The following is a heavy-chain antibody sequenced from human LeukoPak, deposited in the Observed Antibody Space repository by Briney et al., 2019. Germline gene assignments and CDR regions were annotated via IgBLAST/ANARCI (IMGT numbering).Heavy chain of an antibody. D-gene: IGHD1-26*01. CDR1: TYSIRNGYY. CDR3: ARLSGYYYYYMDV. V-gene: IGHV4-38-2*01. CDR2: IYHSGST. J-gene: IGHJ6*03. Sequence: SETLSLTCAVSTYSIRNGYYWGWIRQPPGKGLEWIGSIYHSGSTYYNPPLKSRLTISVDTSKNQFSLKLSSVTAADTAVYYCARLSGYYYYYMDVWGKGTTVTVSS.